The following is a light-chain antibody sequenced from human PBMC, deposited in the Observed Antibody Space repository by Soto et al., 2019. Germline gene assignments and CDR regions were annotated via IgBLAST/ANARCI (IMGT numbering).Light chain of an antibody. CDR1: SSDVGGYNS. CDR3: SSYAGSNNLYV. Sequence: QSVLTQPPSASGSPGQSVTISCTGTSSDVGGYNSVSWYQQHPGQAPKLMIYEVTKRPSGVPDRFSGSKSGNTASLTVSGLQADDEADYYCSSYAGSNNLYVFGTGTKVTVL. V-gene: IGLV2-8*01. CDR2: EVT. J-gene: IGLJ1*01.